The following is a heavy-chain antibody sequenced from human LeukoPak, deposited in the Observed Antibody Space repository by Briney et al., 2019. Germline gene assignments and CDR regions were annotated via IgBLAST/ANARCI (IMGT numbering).Heavy chain of an antibody. D-gene: IGHD6-6*01. J-gene: IGHJ4*02. CDR3: ARSAYSSSNFDY. Sequence: SVKVSCKASVGTFSSYAISWVRQAPGQGLEWMGRIIPILGIANYAQKFQGRVTITADKSTSTAYMELSSLRSEDTAVYYCARSAYSSSNFDYWGQGTLVTVSS. CDR2: IIPILGIA. CDR1: VGTFSSYA. V-gene: IGHV1-69*04.